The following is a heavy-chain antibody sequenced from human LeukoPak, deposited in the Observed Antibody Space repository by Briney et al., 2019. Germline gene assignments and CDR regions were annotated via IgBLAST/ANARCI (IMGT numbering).Heavy chain of an antibody. D-gene: IGHD3-22*01. V-gene: IGHV3-33*01. CDR1: GFTFSDYG. J-gene: IGHJ4*02. CDR3: VRGVDYYENSGTIDY. CDR2: IWYDGSNK. Sequence: GKSLRLSCTASGFTFSDYGMHWVRQPPGKGLEWVAIIWYDGSNKTYEDSVKGRFTISRDNSKNTLYLQMNSLRAEDTAVYYCVRGVDYYENSGTIDYWGQGTLVTVSS.